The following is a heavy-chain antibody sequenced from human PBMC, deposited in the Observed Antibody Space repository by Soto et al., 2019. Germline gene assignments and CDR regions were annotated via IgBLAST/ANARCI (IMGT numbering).Heavy chain of an antibody. CDR1: GDSISSSYY. V-gene: IGHV4-39*01. J-gene: IGHJ5*02. D-gene: IGHD2-21*01. CDR2: VYYTGFT. Sequence: QLQLQESGPGLMKPSETLSLTCTVSGDSISSSYYWGWVRQPPGKGLECIGAVYYTGFTYYNPSLKSRLTISLDTSKNQFSQRLSSVTAADTAIYYCARLPVVVIALGYFDPWGPGTLVTVSS. CDR3: ARLPVVVIALGYFDP.